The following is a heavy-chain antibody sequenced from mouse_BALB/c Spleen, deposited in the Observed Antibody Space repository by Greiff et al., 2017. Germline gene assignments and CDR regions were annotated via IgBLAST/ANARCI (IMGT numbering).Heavy chain of an antibody. CDR2: INPGSGGT. CDR1: GYAFTNYL. V-gene: IGHV1-54*01. J-gene: IGHJ4*01. D-gene: IGHD2-1*01. Sequence: QVQLQQSGAELVRPGTSVKVSCKASGYAFTNYLIEWVKQRPGQGLEWIGVINPGSGGTNYNEKFKGKATLTADNSSSTAYMQLSSLTSDDSAVYFCARSEIYYGNYNYAMDYWGQGTSVTVSS. CDR3: ARSEIYYGNYNYAMDY.